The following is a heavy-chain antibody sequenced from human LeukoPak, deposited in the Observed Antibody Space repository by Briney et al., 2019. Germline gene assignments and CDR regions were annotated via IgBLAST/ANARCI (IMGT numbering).Heavy chain of an antibody. J-gene: IGHJ4*02. CDR2: IYYSGST. CDR3: ARQRYLGYFDY. Sequence: SQTLSLTCTVSGGSISSGDYYWSWIRQPPGKGLEWIGYIYYSGSTYYNPSLKSRVTISVDTSKNQFSPNLSSVTAADTAVYYCARQRYLGYFDYWGQGTLVTVYS. CDR1: GGSISSGDYY. V-gene: IGHV4-30-4*08. D-gene: IGHD3-9*01.